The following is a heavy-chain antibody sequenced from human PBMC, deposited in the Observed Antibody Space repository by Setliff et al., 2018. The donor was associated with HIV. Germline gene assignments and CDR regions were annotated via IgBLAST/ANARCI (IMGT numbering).Heavy chain of an antibody. J-gene: IGHJ3*01. Sequence: SETLSLTCTVSGGSASNSRYYWAWIRQPPGKGLEWIANVFYGGGTTHNYNPSLRSRATISIDASKNLLSLSLSSVTAADTAVYYCAKEGGLYFGMLIHDAIDLWGQGTMVTVSS. V-gene: IGHV4-61*01. CDR2: VFYGGGTTH. D-gene: IGHD3-3*01. CDR3: AKEGGLYFGMLIHDAIDL. CDR1: GGSASNSRYY.